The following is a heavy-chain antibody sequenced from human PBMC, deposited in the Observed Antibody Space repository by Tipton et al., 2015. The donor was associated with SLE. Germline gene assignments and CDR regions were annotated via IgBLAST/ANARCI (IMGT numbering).Heavy chain of an antibody. CDR2: ISSSSSYI. D-gene: IGHD6-13*01. J-gene: IGHJ3*02. Sequence: GSLRLSCAASGFTFSSYSMNWVRQAPGKGLEWVSSISSSSSYIYYADSVKGRFTISRDNAKNSLYLQMNSLRAEDTAVYYCARSGTAAGLDAFDIWGQGTMVTVSS. V-gene: IGHV3-21*01. CDR1: GFTFSSYS. CDR3: ARSGTAAGLDAFDI.